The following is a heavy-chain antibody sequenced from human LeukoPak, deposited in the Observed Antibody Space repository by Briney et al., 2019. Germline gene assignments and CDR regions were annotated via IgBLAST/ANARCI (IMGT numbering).Heavy chain of an antibody. CDR3: TRDRGTYNWLDP. J-gene: IGHJ5*02. Sequence: GGSLRLSCAASGFTLSDSAIHWVRQAPGKGLEWVGLIDRPAKSYAAAYGASVGGRFTISRDDSKNTAYLQMDSLKTEDTALYYCTRDRGTYNWLDPWGQGTLVTVSS. CDR1: GFTLSDSA. V-gene: IGHV3-73*01. CDR2: IDRPAKSYAA. D-gene: IGHD1-26*01.